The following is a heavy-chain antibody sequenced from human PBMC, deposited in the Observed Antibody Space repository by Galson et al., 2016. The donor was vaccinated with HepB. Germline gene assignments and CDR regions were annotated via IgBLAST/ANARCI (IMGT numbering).Heavy chain of an antibody. CDR1: GFTFSSYA. CDR2: ISGSETT. V-gene: IGHV3-23*01. Sequence: SLRLSCAASGFTFSSYAMNWVRQAPGKGLGWVSTISGSETTSYADSMKGRFTISRDNSKNTLFLQMNSLRVEDMAVYYCAKGSDYYGWGSYPYYFDYWGQGTLVTVSS. D-gene: IGHD3-10*01. J-gene: IGHJ4*02. CDR3: AKGSDYYGWGSYPYYFDY.